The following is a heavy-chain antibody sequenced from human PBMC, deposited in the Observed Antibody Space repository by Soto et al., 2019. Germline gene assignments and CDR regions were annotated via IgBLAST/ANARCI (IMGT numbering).Heavy chain of an antibody. Sequence: SGPTLVNPTQTLTLTCTFSGFSVSTIGVGVGWIRQPPGKALEWLALIYWNDDKRYSPSLKSRLTITKDTSKNQVVLTMTNMDPVDTATYYCAHNLRYYDFWSGYSNEWFQPWGQGTLVSVSS. J-gene: IGHJ5*02. V-gene: IGHV2-5*01. CDR2: IYWNDDK. D-gene: IGHD3-3*01. CDR1: GFSVSTIGVG. CDR3: AHNLRYYDFWSGYSNEWFQP.